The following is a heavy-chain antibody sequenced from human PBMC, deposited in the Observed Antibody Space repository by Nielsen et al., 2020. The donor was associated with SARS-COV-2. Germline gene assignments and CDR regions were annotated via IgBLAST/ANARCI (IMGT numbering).Heavy chain of an antibody. CDR3: ARSRSGSYMYYFDY. CDR2: ISWNSGGI. CDR1: GFTFDDYA. D-gene: IGHD3-10*01. Sequence: GGSLRLSCAASGFTFDDYAMHWVRQAPGKGLEWVSGISWNSGGIGYADSVKGRFTISRDNAKNSLYLQMNSLRAEDTAVYYCARSRSGSYMYYFDYWGQGTLVTVSS. J-gene: IGHJ4*02. V-gene: IGHV3-9*01.